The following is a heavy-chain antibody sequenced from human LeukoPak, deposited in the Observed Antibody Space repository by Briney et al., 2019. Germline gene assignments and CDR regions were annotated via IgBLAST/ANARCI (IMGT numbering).Heavy chain of an antibody. CDR2: INHSGSA. D-gene: IGHD5-18*01. Sequence: PSETLSLTCAVYGGSLSGYYWSWIRQPPGKGLEWIGEINHSGSANYNLSLKSRVTISVDTSKNQFSLKLSSVTAADTAVYYCATTGFGYSYGIDYWGQGTLVTVSS. CDR3: ATTGFGYSYGIDY. V-gene: IGHV4-34*01. J-gene: IGHJ4*02. CDR1: GGSLSGYY.